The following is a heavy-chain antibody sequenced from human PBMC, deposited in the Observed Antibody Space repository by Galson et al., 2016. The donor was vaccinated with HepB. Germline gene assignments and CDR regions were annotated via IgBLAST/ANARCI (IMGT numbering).Heavy chain of an antibody. Sequence: SVKVSCKASGYTFTGYYIHWVRQAPGPGLEWLAWIKPDTGATASTQKFQGRVTMTRDTSVNTAYMEITSLTSDDTAVYFCARSYNLYGMDLWGKGTSVTVSS. J-gene: IGHJ6*04. CDR3: ARSYNLYGMDL. CDR2: IKPDTGAT. V-gene: IGHV1-2*02. D-gene: IGHD5-24*01. CDR1: GYTFTGYY.